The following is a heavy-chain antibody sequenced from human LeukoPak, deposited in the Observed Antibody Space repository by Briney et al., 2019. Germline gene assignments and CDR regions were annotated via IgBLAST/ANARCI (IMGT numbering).Heavy chain of an antibody. CDR2: INAGNGNT. D-gene: IGHD2-15*01. V-gene: IGHV1-3*01. Sequence: ASVKVSCKASGYTFTSYAMHWVRQAPGQRLEWMGWINAGNGNTKYSQKFQGRVTITRDTSASTAYMELSSLRSEDTAVYYCARKADCSGGSCCSPAGYWGQGTLVTVSS. CDR3: ARKADCSGGSCCSPAGY. J-gene: IGHJ4*02. CDR1: GYTFTSYA.